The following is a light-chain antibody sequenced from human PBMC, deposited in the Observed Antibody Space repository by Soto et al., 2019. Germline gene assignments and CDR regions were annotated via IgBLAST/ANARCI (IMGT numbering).Light chain of an antibody. CDR2: DAS. CDR3: QQYNSYSWT. Sequence: QMTQSPSTLSESVGDRVTITCRASQSISSWLAWYQQKPGKAPKLLIYDASSLESGVPSRFSGSGSGTEFTLTISSLQPDDFATYYCQQYNSYSWTFGQGTKV. CDR1: QSISSW. V-gene: IGKV1-5*01. J-gene: IGKJ1*01.